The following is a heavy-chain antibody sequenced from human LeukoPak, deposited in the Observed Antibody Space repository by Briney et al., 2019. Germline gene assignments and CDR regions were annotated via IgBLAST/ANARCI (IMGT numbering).Heavy chain of an antibody. CDR1: GFTFNNYA. J-gene: IGHJ3*01. CDR3: ASLYYYGSRPRHAFDF. Sequence: GGSLRLSCAASGFTFNNYAMSWVRQAPGKGLEWVSSISNFGGETYYADSVNGRFTISRDNSKNTLYVQMNNLRAEDTAVYYCASLYYYGSRPRHAFDFWGQGTMVTVSS. CDR2: ISNFGGET. D-gene: IGHD3-10*01. V-gene: IGHV3-23*01.